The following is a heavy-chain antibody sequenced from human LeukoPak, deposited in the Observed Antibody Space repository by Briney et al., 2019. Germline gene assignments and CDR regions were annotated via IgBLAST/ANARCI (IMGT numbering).Heavy chain of an antibody. J-gene: IGHJ4*02. CDR3: ARVTYYYDSSGYYRVYYFDY. Sequence: SGPTLVNPTQTLTLTCTFSGFSLSTSGMCVSWIRQPPGKALEWLARIDWDDDKYYSTSLKTRLTISKDTSKNQVVLTMTNMDPVDTATYYCARVTYYYDSSGYYRVYYFDYWGQGTLVTVSS. D-gene: IGHD3-22*01. CDR1: GFSLSTSGMC. CDR2: IDWDDDK. V-gene: IGHV2-70*11.